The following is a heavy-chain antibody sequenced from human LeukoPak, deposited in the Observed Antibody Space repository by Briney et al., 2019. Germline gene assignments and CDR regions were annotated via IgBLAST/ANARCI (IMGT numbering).Heavy chain of an antibody. D-gene: IGHD3-22*01. CDR1: GYTFSSYA. CDR3: ARGYDSSGYYNAEYFQH. J-gene: IGHJ1*01. Sequence: PGGSLRLSCAASGYTFSSYAMHWVRQAPGKGLEWVAVISYDGSNKYYADSVKGRFTISRDNSKNTLYLQMNSLRAEDTAVYYCARGYDSSGYYNAEYFQHWGQGTLVTVSS. CDR2: ISYDGSNK. V-gene: IGHV3-30-3*01.